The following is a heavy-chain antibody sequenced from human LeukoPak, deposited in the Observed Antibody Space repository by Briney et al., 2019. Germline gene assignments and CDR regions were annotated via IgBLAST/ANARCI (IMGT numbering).Heavy chain of an antibody. D-gene: IGHD6-13*01. J-gene: IGHJ5*02. V-gene: IGHV4-59*01. CDR2: IYYSGST. CDR3: ARDLAAAGTIAGFDP. CDR1: GGSISSYY. Sequence: SETLSLTCTVSGGSISSYYWSWIRQPPGKGLEWIGYIYYSGSTNYNPSLKRRVTISVDTSKNQFSLKLSSVTAADTAVYYCARDLAAAGTIAGFDPWGQGTLVTVSS.